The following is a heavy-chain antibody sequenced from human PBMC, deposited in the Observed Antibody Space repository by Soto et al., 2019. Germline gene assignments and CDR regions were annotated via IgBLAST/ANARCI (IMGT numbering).Heavy chain of an antibody. CDR2: ISAYNGNT. J-gene: IGHJ3*02. CDR1: GYTFTSYG. D-gene: IGHD3-9*01. V-gene: IGHV1-18*01. CDR3: ARDVLRYFDKLTSPDVFDI. Sequence: GASVKVSCKASGYTFTSYGISWVRQAPGQGLEWMGWISAYNGNTNYAQKLQGRVTMTTDTSTSTAYMELRSLRSDDTAVYYCARDVLRYFDKLTSPDVFDIWAQRTMVTVSS.